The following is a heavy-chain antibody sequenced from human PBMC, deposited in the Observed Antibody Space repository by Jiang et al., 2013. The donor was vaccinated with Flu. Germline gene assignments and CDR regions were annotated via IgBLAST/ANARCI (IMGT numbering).Heavy chain of an antibody. V-gene: IGHV4-4*07. Sequence: GPGLVKPSETLSLTCTVSNGSIHSYFWSWIRQPAGKGLEWIGRIYTSGNTNYNPSLKSRVTMSVDTSKNQFSLRLNSVTAADTAVYYCARASLFYHYNMDVWGQGTTVTVSS. CDR1: NGSIHSYF. D-gene: IGHD3-10*01. J-gene: IGHJ6*02. CDR2: IYTSGNT. CDR3: ARASLFYHYNMDV.